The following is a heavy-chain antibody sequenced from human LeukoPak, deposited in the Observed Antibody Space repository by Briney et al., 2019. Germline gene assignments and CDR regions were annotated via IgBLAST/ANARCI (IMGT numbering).Heavy chain of an antibody. D-gene: IGHD2-2*01. CDR2: IYSGGST. CDR1: GFTVSSNY. CDR3: AKYRDDIVVVPVGYMDV. J-gene: IGHJ6*03. V-gene: IGHV3-53*01. Sequence: GGSLRLSCAASGFTVSSNYMSWVRQAPGKGLEWVSVIYSGGSTYYADSVKGRFTISRDNSKNTLYLQMNSLRAEDTAVYYCAKYRDDIVVVPVGYMDVWGKGTTVTISS.